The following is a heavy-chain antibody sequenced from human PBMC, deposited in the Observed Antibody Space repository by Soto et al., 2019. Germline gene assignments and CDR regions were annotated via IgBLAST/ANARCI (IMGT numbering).Heavy chain of an antibody. V-gene: IGHV4-34*01. CDR3: ARGRIVGATRGGAWFDP. D-gene: IGHD1-26*01. CDR1: GGSFSGSY. CDR2: INHSGST. Sequence: SETLSHTYAVYGGSFSGSYWSWIRQPPGKGLEWIGEINHSGSTNYNPSLKSRVTISVDTSKNQFSLKLSSVTAADTAVYYCARGRIVGATRGGAWFDPWGQGTLVTVS. J-gene: IGHJ5*02.